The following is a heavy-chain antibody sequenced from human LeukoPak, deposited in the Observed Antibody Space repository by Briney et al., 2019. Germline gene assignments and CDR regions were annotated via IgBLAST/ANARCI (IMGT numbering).Heavy chain of an antibody. D-gene: IGHD2-2*01. CDR2: ISSNNNYI. V-gene: IGHV3-21*01. CDR3: ARGAGYCSSTNCHLWFDY. Sequence: RTGGSLRLSCAASGFTFSSYSMHWVRQAPGKGLEWVSSISSNNNYIYYADSVKGRFTISRDNAKNSLYLQMNSLRAEDTAVYYCARGAGYCSSTNCHLWFDYWGQGALVTVSS. CDR1: GFTFSSYS. J-gene: IGHJ4*02.